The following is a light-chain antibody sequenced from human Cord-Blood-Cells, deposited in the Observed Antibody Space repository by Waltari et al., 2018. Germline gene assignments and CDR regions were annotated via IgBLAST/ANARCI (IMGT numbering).Light chain of an antibody. Sequence: EIVLTQSPGTLSLSPGEGATLSCRASQSVSSSYLAWYQQKPGQAPRRLIYGASSRATGIPDRFSGSGSGTDFTLTISRLEPEDFAVYYCQQYGSSPPTWTFGQGTKVEIK. CDR2: GAS. J-gene: IGKJ1*01. CDR3: QQYGSSPPTWT. V-gene: IGKV3-20*01. CDR1: QSVSSSY.